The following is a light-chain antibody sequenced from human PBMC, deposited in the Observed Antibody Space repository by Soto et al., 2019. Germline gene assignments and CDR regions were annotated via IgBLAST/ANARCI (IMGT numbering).Light chain of an antibody. Sequence: QSALTQPASVSGSPGQSITISCTGTNSDVGGYKYVSWYQQHPGKDPKLMIYEVSSRPSGVSNRFSGTKSANTASLTISGLQAEDEADYYCASYTSGKTWVFGGGTKLTVL. J-gene: IGLJ3*02. CDR2: EVS. CDR1: NSDVGGYKY. CDR3: ASYTSGKTWV. V-gene: IGLV2-14*01.